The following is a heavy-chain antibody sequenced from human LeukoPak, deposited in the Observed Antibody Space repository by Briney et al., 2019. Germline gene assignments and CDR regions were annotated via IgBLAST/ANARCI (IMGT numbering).Heavy chain of an antibody. D-gene: IGHD3/OR15-3a*01. CDR1: GFTFSSYS. CDR3: ARDADWSPFY. Sequence: PGGSLRLSCAASGFTFSSYSFHWVRQAPGKGLEWVAHIASDGSYKWYADSVRGRFTISRDNSENTVFLQMNSLGSEDTGIYYCARDADWSPFYWGQGILVTVSS. CDR2: IASDGSYK. V-gene: IGHV3-30*04. J-gene: IGHJ4*02.